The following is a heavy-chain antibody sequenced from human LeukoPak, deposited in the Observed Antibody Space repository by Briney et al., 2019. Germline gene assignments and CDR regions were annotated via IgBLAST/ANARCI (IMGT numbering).Heavy chain of an antibody. Sequence: GGSLRLSCEGSGFNFSTFSLNWVRQAPGKGLEWVASISYSSTFIDYADSVKGRFTISRDNIQNSVYLQMNSLRDDDTAAYFCARGGDGYNSYLDFWGQGTLLTVPS. J-gene: IGHJ4*02. CDR3: ARGGDGYNSYLDF. CDR2: ISYSSTFI. V-gene: IGHV3-21*06. CDR1: GFNFSTFS. D-gene: IGHD5-24*01.